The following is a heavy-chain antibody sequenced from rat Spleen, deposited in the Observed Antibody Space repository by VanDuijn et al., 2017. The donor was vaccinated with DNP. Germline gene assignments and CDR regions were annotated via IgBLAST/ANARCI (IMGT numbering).Heavy chain of an antibody. D-gene: IGHD4-3*01. J-gene: IGHJ2*01. CDR3: VRWNSGHFDY. CDR2: LSSSGGST. CDR1: GFTFSSFP. Sequence: EVQLVESGGDLVQPGRSMKLSCAASGFTFSSFPMAWVRQAPTKGLEWVSTLSSSGGSTYYRDSVKGRFTISRDNAKSTLYLQMNSLRSEDMATYYCVRWNSGHFDYWGQGVMVTVSS. V-gene: IGHV5-46*01.